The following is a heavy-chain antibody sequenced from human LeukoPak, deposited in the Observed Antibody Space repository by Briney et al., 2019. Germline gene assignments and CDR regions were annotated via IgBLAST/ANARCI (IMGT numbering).Heavy chain of an antibody. D-gene: IGHD3-10*01. J-gene: IGHJ4*02. Sequence: GGSLRLSCAASGFTFGSYTMNWVRQAPGKGLEWVSHISSTSTTYYADTVKGRFTTSRDNAKNLLYLQMNSLRDEDTAIYYCAAAGDYWGQGTLVTVSS. CDR2: ISSTSTT. V-gene: IGHV3-48*02. CDR1: GFTFGSYT. CDR3: AAAGDY.